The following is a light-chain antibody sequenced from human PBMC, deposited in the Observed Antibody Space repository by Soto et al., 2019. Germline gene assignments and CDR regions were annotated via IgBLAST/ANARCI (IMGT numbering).Light chain of an antibody. V-gene: IGKV3-15*01. J-gene: IGKJ1*01. Sequence: EIVMTQSPATLSVSPGERATLSCRASQSVSNNLSWYQKKPGQAPRLLIYGASTRATRIPARFSGSASGTEFTLTISSVQSEDFAFYYCQQYNNWWTFGQGTRVDIK. CDR2: GAS. CDR3: QQYNNWWT. CDR1: QSVSNN.